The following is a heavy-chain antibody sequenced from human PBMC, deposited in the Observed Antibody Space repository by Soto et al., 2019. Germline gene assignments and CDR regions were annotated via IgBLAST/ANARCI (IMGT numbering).Heavy chain of an antibody. CDR1: GITFTNYW. V-gene: IGHV3-74*01. Sequence: EVQLVESGGGSVQPGGSLRLSCVSSGITFTNYWMHWVRQVPGKGLVWVARVDSDGRGTSYADFVKGRFTISIDNAKNTLYLQMHSMQVEDAAMYYCGTVFEHWGQGIPVTVSS. CDR2: VDSDGRGT. CDR3: GTVFEH. J-gene: IGHJ4*02.